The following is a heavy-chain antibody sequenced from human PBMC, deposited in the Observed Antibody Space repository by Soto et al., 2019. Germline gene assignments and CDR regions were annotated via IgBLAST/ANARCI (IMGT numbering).Heavy chain of an antibody. V-gene: IGHV4-31*02. CDR2: FYYSEYT. D-gene: IGHD3-9*01. Sequence: WIWIRQRPGKGLEGIGGFYYSEYTKYNPSLKSRAIISVDTSKNHFSLKLSSVTSADTAMYYCARRHDILTGSDAFDIWGQGTMFTVSS. CDR3: ARRHDILTGSDAFDI. J-gene: IGHJ3*02.